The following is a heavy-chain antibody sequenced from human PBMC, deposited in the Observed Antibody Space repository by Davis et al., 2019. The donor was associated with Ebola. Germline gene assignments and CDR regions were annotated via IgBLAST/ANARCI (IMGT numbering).Heavy chain of an antibody. Sequence: AASVKVSCKAAGGTLRTHGMSWVRQAPGQGLEWMGWINTKTGNPTYAQGFTGRFVFSLDTSVNTAYLQITSLKAEDTAVYFCVTGGSYPFDYWGQGSLVTVYS. CDR1: GGTLRTHG. D-gene: IGHD1-26*01. J-gene: IGHJ4*02. CDR3: VTGGSYPFDY. V-gene: IGHV7-4-1*02. CDR2: INTKTGNP.